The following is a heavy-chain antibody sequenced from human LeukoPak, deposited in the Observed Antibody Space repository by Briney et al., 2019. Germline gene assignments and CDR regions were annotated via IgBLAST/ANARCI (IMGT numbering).Heavy chain of an antibody. V-gene: IGHV4-59*12. CDR1: GGSISSYY. J-gene: IGHJ5*02. CDR3: ARDLYDFWSGYYSA. D-gene: IGHD3-3*01. CDR2: IYYSGST. Sequence: SETLSLTCTVSGGSISSYYWSWIRQPPGKGLEWIGYIYYSGSTNDNPSLKSRVTISVDTSKNQFSLKLSSVTAAGTAVYYCARDLYDFWSGYYSAWGQGTLVTVSS.